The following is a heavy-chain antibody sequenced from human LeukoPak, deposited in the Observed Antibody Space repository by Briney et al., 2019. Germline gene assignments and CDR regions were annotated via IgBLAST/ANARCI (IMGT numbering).Heavy chain of an antibody. D-gene: IGHD1-26*01. CDR1: GDSVSSNSAA. Sequence: SQTLSLTCAISGDSVSSNSAAWNWIRQSPSRGLEWLGRTYYRSKWYNDYAVSVKSRITINPDTSKNQFSLQLNSVTPEDTAVYYCAREGPSGEGELLVPSDFTYYFDYWGQGTLVTVSS. CDR3: AREGPSGEGELLVPSDFTYYFDY. CDR2: TYYRSKWYN. J-gene: IGHJ4*02. V-gene: IGHV6-1*01.